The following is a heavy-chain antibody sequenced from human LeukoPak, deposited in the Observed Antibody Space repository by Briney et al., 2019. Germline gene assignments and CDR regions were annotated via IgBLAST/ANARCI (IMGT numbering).Heavy chain of an antibody. Sequence: SETLSLTCTVSGGSISSYYWSWIRQPPGKGLEWIGYIYYSGSTNYNPSLKSRVTISVDTSKNQFSLKLSSVTAADTAVYYCAKDSSSSWYIDYWGQGTLVTVSS. D-gene: IGHD6-13*01. CDR3: AKDSSSSWYIDY. CDR1: GGSISSYY. J-gene: IGHJ4*02. CDR2: IYYSGST. V-gene: IGHV4-59*01.